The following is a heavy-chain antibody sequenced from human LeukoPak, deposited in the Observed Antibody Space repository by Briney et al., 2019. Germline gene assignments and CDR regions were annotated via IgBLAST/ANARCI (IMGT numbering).Heavy chain of an antibody. Sequence: GGSLRLSCAASGFTFSSYWMSWVRQAPGKGLEWVANIKQDGSEKYYVDSVKGRFTISRDNAKNSLYLQMNSLRAEDTAAYYCARGATDTTRWFDPWGQGTLVTVSS. D-gene: IGHD1-7*01. CDR1: GFTFSSYW. CDR3: ARGATDTTRWFDP. CDR2: IKQDGSEK. V-gene: IGHV3-7*01. J-gene: IGHJ5*02.